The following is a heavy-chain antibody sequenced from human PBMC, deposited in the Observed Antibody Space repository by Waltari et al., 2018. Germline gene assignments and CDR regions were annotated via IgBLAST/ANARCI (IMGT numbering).Heavy chain of an antibody. CDR3: ARSHLGGSGGSYSYAFDI. CDR1: GGSISSYY. CDR2: IYTSGST. J-gene: IGHJ3*02. Sequence: QVQLQESGPGLVKPSETLSLTCPVSGGSISSYYWSWIRQPAGKGLEWIGRIYTSGSTNYNPSLKSRVTMSVDTSKNQFSLKLSSVTAADTAVYYCARSHLGGSGGSYSYAFDIWGQGTMVTVSS. D-gene: IGHD2-15*01. V-gene: IGHV4-4*07.